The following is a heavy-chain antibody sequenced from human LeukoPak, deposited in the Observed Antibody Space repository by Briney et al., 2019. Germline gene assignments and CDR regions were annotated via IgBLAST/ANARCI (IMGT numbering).Heavy chain of an antibody. D-gene: IGHD6-13*01. Sequence: GGSLRLSCAASGFTFSSYGMHWVRQAPGKGLEWVAFIRYDRSNKYYADSVKGRFTISRDNSKNSLYLQMNSLRAEDTALYYCAKDIYSSSRALNYWGQGTLVTVSS. CDR1: GFTFSSYG. CDR2: IRYDRSNK. J-gene: IGHJ4*02. V-gene: IGHV3-30*02. CDR3: AKDIYSSSRALNY.